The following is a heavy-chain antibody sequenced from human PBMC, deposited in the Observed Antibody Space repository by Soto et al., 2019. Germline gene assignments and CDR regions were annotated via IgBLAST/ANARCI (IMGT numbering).Heavy chain of an antibody. Sequence: GESLKISCKGVGYRLDAAWIGWVRQMPGKGLEWMGIIKPGDSDLRYSRPCGGQVPVAANAAVNTAYFERDSPKASDTALYYCASKITYICDFWGQGTMVTVSS. J-gene: IGHJ4*02. V-gene: IGHV5-51*01. CDR2: IKPGDSDL. CDR3: ASKITYICDF. CDR1: GYRLDAAW. D-gene: IGHD3-10*01.